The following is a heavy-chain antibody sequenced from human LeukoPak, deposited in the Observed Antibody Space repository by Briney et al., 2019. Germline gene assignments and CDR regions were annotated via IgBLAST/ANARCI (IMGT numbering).Heavy chain of an antibody. CDR3: ARVVAAAGNNWFDP. CDR1: GDSISSGGYS. V-gene: IGHV4-30-4*07. Sequence: PSETLSLTCAVSGDSISSGGYSWSWIRQTPGKGLEWIAYIHDSGSTYNNPSLKTRLSISIDTSKNQFSLKLNSVTAADTAVYYCARVVAAAGNNWFDPWGQGTLVTVSS. D-gene: IGHD6-13*01. CDR2: IHDSGST. J-gene: IGHJ5*02.